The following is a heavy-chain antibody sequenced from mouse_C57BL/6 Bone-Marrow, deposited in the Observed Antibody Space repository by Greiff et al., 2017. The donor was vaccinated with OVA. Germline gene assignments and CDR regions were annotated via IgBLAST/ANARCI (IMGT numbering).Heavy chain of an antibody. D-gene: IGHD1-1*01. J-gene: IGHJ3*01. CDR1: GFTFNPYA. CDR2: IRSKSSNYAT. V-gene: IGHV10-3*01. CDR3: VRRGHGSSYEY. Sequence: EVKVVESGGGLVRPKGSLNLSCAASGFTFNPYAMHWVRQAPGKGLEWVARIRSKSSNYATYYADSVKDRFTISRDDSQSMLYLQMNSLKTEDTAVYYCVRRGHGSSYEYWGQGTLVTVSA.